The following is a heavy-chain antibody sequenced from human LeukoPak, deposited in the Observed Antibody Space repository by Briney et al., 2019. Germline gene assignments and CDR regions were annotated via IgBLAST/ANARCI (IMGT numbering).Heavy chain of an antibody. CDR3: ARDMVGLAADGNWFDP. V-gene: IGHV1-18*01. CDR1: GYTFSSYG. Sequence: ASVKASCKASGYTFSSYGISWVRQAPGQGLEWMGWIATYNSKTKYAEKVQGRVTMTTDTSTTTAYMELRTLRSDDTAVYYCARDMVGLAADGNWFDPWGQGTLVTVSS. D-gene: IGHD6-13*01. CDR2: IATYNSKT. J-gene: IGHJ5*02.